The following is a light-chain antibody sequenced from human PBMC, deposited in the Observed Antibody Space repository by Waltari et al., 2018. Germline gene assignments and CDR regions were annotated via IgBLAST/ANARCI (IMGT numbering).Light chain of an antibody. CDR3: QQYDNWLGT. Sequence: EIVMTQSPATLSVFPGERATLSCRASQSIRSNLAWYQHKPGQAPRLLIYGASTRATGIPARFSGSGSGTEFTLTICSLQSEDFAVYFCQQYDNWLGTFGQGTKVEIK. CDR1: QSIRSN. J-gene: IGKJ1*01. CDR2: GAS. V-gene: IGKV3-15*01.